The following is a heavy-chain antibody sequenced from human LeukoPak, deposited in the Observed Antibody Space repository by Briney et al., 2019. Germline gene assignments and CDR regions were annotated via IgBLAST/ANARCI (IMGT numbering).Heavy chain of an antibody. J-gene: IGHJ3*02. Sequence: GGSLRLSCAASGFTFSSYSMNWVRQAPGKGLEWVLSISSSSSYIYYADSVKGRFTISRDNAKNSLYLQMNSLRAEDTAVYYCARDREVPAAIAFDIWGQGTMVTVSS. D-gene: IGHD2-2*01. V-gene: IGHV3-21*01. CDR2: ISSSSSYI. CDR3: ARDREVPAAIAFDI. CDR1: GFTFSSYS.